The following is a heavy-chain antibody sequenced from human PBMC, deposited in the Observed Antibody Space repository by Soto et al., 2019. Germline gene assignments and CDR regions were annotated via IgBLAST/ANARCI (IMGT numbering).Heavy chain of an antibody. D-gene: IGHD1-1*01. J-gene: IGHJ4*02. CDR1: GLTFSSYW. V-gene: IGHV3-7*03. CDR2: IKQDGSEK. Sequence: PGGSLRLSCAASGLTFSSYWMNWVRRAPGKGLEWVANIKQDGSEKYYVDSVKGRFTISRDNAKNSLYLQMNGLRAEDTAMYYCARGGTIHGPGHSPRFDYWGQGTLVTVSS. CDR3: ARGGTIHGPGHSPRFDY.